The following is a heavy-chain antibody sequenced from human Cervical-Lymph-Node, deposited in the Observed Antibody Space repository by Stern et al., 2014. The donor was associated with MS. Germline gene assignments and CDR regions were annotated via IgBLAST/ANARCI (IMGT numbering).Heavy chain of an antibody. Sequence: EVQLVESGGGLVQPGGSLTLSCAASGFTLSDYYMDWVRQVPGKGLEWVGRIKNRADGDPAHLGASVNGRFTISRDDSKNSLHLHMNSLKTEDTALYFCARDFHGSYPDWGQGTLVTVSS. J-gene: IGHJ4*02. CDR3: ARDFHGSYPD. CDR2: IKNRADGDPA. CDR1: GFTLSDYY. D-gene: IGHD1-26*01. V-gene: IGHV3-72*01.